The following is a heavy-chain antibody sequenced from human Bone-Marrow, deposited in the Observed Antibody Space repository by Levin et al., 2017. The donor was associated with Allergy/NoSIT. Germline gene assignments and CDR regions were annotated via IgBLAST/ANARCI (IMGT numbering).Heavy chain of an antibody. V-gene: IGHV3-7*03. CDR2: TIQDGSET. CDR1: GFTLSGYQ. CDR3: ARDCGGQGKNLDY. Sequence: GGSLRLSCAASGFTLSGYQMSWVRQAPGKGLEWVAKTIQDGSETCYVDSVKGRFTISRDNAKNSLYLQMNSLRAEDTAVYYCARDCGGQGKNLDYWGQGTLVTVSS. J-gene: IGHJ4*02. D-gene: IGHD2-21*01.